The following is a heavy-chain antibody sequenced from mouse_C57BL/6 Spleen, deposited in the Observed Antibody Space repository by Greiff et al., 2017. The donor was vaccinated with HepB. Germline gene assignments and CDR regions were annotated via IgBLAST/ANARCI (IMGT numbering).Heavy chain of an antibody. Sequence: QVQLQQPGAELVKPGASVKMSCKASGYTFTSYWITWVKQRPGQGLEWIGDIYPGSGSTNYNEKFKSKATLTVDTSSSTAYMQLSSLTSEDSAVYYCARYSDYDGSAWFSYRGEETLVTVSA. J-gene: IGHJ3*01. CDR3: ARYSDYDGSAWFSY. CDR1: GYTFTSYW. V-gene: IGHV1-55*01. CDR2: IYPGSGST. D-gene: IGHD2-4*01.